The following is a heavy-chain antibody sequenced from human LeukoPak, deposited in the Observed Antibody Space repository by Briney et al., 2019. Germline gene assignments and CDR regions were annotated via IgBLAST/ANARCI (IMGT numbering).Heavy chain of an antibody. D-gene: IGHD6-19*01. CDR3: AAGAGWLIDY. Sequence: PGGSLRLSCAASGVTFSNYWMNWVRQAPGKGPEWVAIIKKDGSEKIYVDSVRGRFTISRDNAKNTLYLQMNSLRAEDTAVYYCAAGAGWLIDYWGQGTLVTVSS. V-gene: IGHV3-7*01. CDR2: IKKDGSEK. J-gene: IGHJ4*02. CDR1: GVTFSNYW.